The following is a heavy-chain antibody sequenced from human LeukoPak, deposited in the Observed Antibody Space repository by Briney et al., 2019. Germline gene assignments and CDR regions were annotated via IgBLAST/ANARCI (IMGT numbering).Heavy chain of an antibody. V-gene: IGHV1-2*02. CDR3: ARTSPLVVPAAMPIYYYYYMDV. Sequence: GYTVXGYYXXXXXQXXXXXGXXMGXXNPXXXGTNYAQKFQARVTMTRDTSISTAYMELSRLRSDDTAVYYCARTSPLVVPAAMPIYYYYYMDVWGKGTTVTVSS. J-gene: IGHJ6*03. CDR2: XNPXXXGT. CDR1: GYTVXGYY. D-gene: IGHD2-2*01.